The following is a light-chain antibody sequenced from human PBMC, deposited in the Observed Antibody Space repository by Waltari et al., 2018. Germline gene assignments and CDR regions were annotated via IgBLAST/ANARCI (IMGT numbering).Light chain of an antibody. CDR1: SSDVGGYNY. Sequence: QSALTQPRSVSGSPGQSVTISCTGTSSDVGGYNYVSWSQQPPGKAPNLMIYDVNQRPSGVPDRFSGSKSGNTASLTISGLQAEDEADYYCCSYAGRFSYVFGTGTKVTVL. CDR3: CSYAGRFSYV. V-gene: IGLV2-11*01. J-gene: IGLJ1*01. CDR2: DVN.